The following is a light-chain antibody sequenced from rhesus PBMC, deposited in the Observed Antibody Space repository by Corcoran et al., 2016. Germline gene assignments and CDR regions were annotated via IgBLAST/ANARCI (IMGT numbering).Light chain of an antibody. CDR3: CSYTTSSTYI. CDR2: GVS. CDR1: SSDIGNYNY. V-gene: IGLV2S7*01. Sequence: QSAPTQPPSVSGSPGQSVTISCTGTSSDIGNYNYVSWYQQHPGKAPKLMIYGVSNRPSGVSDRFSGSKSGNTASLTISGLQAEEEADFYGCSYTTSSTYIFGAGTRLTVL. J-gene: IGLJ1*01.